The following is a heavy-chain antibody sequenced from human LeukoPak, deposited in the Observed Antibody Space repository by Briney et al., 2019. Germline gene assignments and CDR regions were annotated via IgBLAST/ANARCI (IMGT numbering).Heavy chain of an antibody. J-gene: IGHJ6*03. Sequence: GGSLRLSRAASGFVFSDYCMTWIRQAPGKGLEWVAHIDVRGDSILYADSVEGRFTISRDSAKNSLYLQMNSLRAEDTAVYYCAREDNVWNLLYNYYMDVWGKGTTVTVSS. V-gene: IGHV3-11*01. CDR2: IDVRGDSI. CDR1: GFVFSDYC. CDR3: AREDNVWNLLYNYYMDV. D-gene: IGHD1-1*01.